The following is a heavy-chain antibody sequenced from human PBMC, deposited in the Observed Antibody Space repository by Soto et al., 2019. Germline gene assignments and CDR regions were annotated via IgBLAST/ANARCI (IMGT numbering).Heavy chain of an antibody. CDR1: GYTFTSYG. V-gene: IGHV1-18*01. CDR3: ARGVSGWYLSFSGYFDY. CDR2: ISAYNGNT. D-gene: IGHD6-19*01. Sequence: ASVNVSCKASGYTFTSYGISWVQQAPGQGLEWMGWISAYNGNTNYAQKLQGRVTMTTDTSTSTAYMELRSLRSDDTAVYYCARGVSGWYLSFSGYFDYWGQGTLVTVS. J-gene: IGHJ4*02.